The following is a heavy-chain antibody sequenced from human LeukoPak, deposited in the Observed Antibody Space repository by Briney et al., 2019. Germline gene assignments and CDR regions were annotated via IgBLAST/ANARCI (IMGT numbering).Heavy chain of an antibody. CDR3: ARAPSCSTWNHYYIDY. J-gene: IGHJ4*03. D-gene: IGHD6-13*01. CDR2: ITSTSSHI. Sequence: GGSLRLSCAASGFPFNSYSMNWVRQAPGKGLEWVSSITSTSSHIYHADSLKGRFTISRDNAKHSLYLQMNSLRADDTAVYYCARAPSCSTWNHYYIDYWGQGTTVTVSS. V-gene: IGHV3-21*01. CDR1: GFPFNSYS.